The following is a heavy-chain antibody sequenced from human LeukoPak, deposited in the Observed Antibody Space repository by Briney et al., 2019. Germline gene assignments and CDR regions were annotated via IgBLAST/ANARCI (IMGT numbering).Heavy chain of an antibody. V-gene: IGHV4-39*07. CDR1: GGSISSSYY. Sequence: PSETLSLTCTVSGGSISSSYYWGWIRQPPGKGLEWIGNKYYRGSTYYNPSLKSRVTISVDTSKIQFSLNLTSVTAADTAVYYCARIAGGLYFYYYYMDVWGKGTTVTVSS. CDR2: KYYRGST. D-gene: IGHD3-16*01. CDR3: ARIAGGLYFYYYYMDV. J-gene: IGHJ6*03.